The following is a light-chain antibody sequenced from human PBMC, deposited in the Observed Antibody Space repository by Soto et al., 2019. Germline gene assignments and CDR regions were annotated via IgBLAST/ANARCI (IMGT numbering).Light chain of an antibody. CDR3: SSYAGSNNYV. V-gene: IGLV2-8*01. J-gene: IGLJ1*01. CDR1: SGDVGGYNY. Sequence: QSVLTQPPSASGSPGQSVTISCTGTSGDVGGYNYVSWYQHHPGKAPKLMIFEVSERPSGVPDRFSASKSGNTASLTVSGLQAEDEADYYCSSYAGSNNYVFGTGTKVTVL. CDR2: EVS.